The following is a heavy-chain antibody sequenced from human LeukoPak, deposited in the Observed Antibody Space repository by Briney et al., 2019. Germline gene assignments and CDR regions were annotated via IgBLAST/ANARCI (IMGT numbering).Heavy chain of an antibody. Sequence: PSQTLSLTCTVSGGSINSGAYYWSWIRQHPGKGLEWIGYIYYTGSTYYSPSLKSRVTMSIDTSKNQFSLKLNSVTAADTAVYYCVRTLIRGVGVNWFDPWGLGILVTVSS. D-gene: IGHD3-10*01. J-gene: IGHJ5*02. CDR2: IYYTGST. CDR3: VRTLIRGVGVNWFDP. V-gene: IGHV4-31*03. CDR1: GGSINSGAYY.